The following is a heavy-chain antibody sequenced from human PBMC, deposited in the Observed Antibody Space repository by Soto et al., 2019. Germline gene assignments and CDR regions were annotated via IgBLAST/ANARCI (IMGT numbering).Heavy chain of an antibody. CDR1: GFTFSSYA. Sequence: GGSLRLSCAASGFTFSSYAMHWVRQAPGKGLEWVAVISYDGSNKYYADSVKGRFTISRDNSKNTLYLQMNSLRAEDTAVYYCARDPRNGRGNIYYYGMDVWGQGTTVTVSS. CDR3: ARDPRNGRGNIYYYGMDV. D-gene: IGHD2-8*01. V-gene: IGHV3-30-3*01. CDR2: ISYDGSNK. J-gene: IGHJ6*02.